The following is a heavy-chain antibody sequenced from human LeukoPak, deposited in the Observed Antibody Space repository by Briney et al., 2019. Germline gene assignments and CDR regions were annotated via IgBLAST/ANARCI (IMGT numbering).Heavy chain of an antibody. CDR2: IYTSGST. J-gene: IGHJ4*02. V-gene: IGHV4-61*02. CDR3: ARVVAAGKLDY. D-gene: IGHD6-13*01. CDR1: GGSISSGSYY. Sequence: SETLSLTCTVSGGSISSGSYYWSWIRQPAGKGLEWIGRIYTSGSTNYNPSLKSRVTISVDTSKNQFSLKLSSVTAADTAVYYCARVVAAGKLDYWGQGTLVTVSS.